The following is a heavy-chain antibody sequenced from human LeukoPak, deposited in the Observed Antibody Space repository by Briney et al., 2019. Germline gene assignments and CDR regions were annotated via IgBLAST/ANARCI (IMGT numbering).Heavy chain of an antibody. V-gene: IGHV4-28*06. J-gene: IGHJ6*03. Sequence: SETLSLTCAVSGYSISSSNWWGWIRQPPGKGLEWIGYIYYSGRTNYNPSLKSRVTMSVDTSKNQFSLKLSSVTALDTAVYYCTRVLRYCSGGNCYSGGLGYMDVWGKGTTVTISS. CDR1: GYSISSSNW. CDR3: TRVLRYCSGGNCYSGGLGYMDV. D-gene: IGHD2-15*01. CDR2: IYYSGRT.